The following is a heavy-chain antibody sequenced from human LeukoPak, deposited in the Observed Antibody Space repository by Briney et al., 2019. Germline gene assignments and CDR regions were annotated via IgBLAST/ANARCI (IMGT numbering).Heavy chain of an antibody. CDR2: IYSGGST. D-gene: IGHD3-10*01. Sequence: GGSLRLSCAASGFTVSSNYMSRVRQAPGKGLEWVSVIYSGGSTYYADSVKGRFTISIDNSKNTLSLQMNSLRAEDTAVYYCFHARDQPYWGQGTLVTVSS. CDR3: FHARDQPY. CDR1: GFTVSSNY. V-gene: IGHV3-53*01. J-gene: IGHJ4*02.